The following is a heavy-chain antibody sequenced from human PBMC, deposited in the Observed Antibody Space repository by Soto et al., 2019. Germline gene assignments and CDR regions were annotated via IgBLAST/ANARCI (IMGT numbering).Heavy chain of an antibody. J-gene: IGHJ6*04. CDR3: ARGWFGPDV. D-gene: IGHD3-10*01. Sequence: EVQLVESGGGLVQPGGSLRLSCAASGFTLSGRSMHWVRQAPGKGLVWVSGIDNAGTDSTYADSVKGRFTSSRDNAKNMLDLQMNSLRVEDTAVDYCARGWFGPDVWGKGTTVTVSS. CDR1: GFTLSGRS. CDR2: IDNAGTDS. V-gene: IGHV3-74*01.